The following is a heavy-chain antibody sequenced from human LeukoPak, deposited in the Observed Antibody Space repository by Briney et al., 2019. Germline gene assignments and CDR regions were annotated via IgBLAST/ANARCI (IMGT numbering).Heavy chain of an antibody. CDR1: GGSFSGYY. J-gene: IGHJ6*03. Sequence: SETLSLTCAVYGGSFSGYYWSWIRQPPGKGLEWIGEINHSGSTNYNPSLKSRVTISVDTSKNQFPLKLSSVTAADTAVYYCARSGGSSWQYYYYYYMDVWGKGTTVTVSS. CDR3: ARSGGSSWQYYYYYYMDV. V-gene: IGHV4-34*01. D-gene: IGHD6-13*01. CDR2: INHSGST.